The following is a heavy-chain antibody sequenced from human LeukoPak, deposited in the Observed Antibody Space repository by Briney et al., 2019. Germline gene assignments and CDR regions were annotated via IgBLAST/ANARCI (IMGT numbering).Heavy chain of an antibody. V-gene: IGHV3-48*04. CDR2: ISSSGSTI. Sequence: GGSLRLSCAASGFTFSNYNMNWVRQAPGKGLEWVSYISSSGSTIYYADSVKGRFTISRDNAKNSLYLKMNSLRAEDTAVYFCARLERYGDSPFDYWGQGTLVTVSS. J-gene: IGHJ4*02. CDR1: GFTFSNYN. D-gene: IGHD4-17*01. CDR3: ARLERYGDSPFDY.